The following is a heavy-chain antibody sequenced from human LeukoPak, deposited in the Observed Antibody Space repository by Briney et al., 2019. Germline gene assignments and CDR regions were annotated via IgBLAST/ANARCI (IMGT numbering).Heavy chain of an antibody. CDR2: IKQDGSEK. CDR1: GFTFSSHW. D-gene: IGHD3-10*01. CDR3: ARSNREFASGSGDL. J-gene: IGHJ5*02. Sequence: GGSLTLSCAASGFTFSSHWMSWVRQRPGKGLEWVANIKQDGSEKYYVDSVKGRFTISRDNAKNSLYLEMNSLRAEDTAVYYCARSNREFASGSGDLWGQGTLVTVSS. V-gene: IGHV3-7*05.